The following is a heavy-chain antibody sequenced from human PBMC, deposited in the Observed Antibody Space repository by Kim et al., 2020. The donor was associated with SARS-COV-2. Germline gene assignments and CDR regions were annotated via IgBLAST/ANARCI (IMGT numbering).Heavy chain of an antibody. Sequence: YIPSLKNRVTISVDTSKDQFSLRLSSVTAADTAVYYCARSYGRYYNWFDPWGQGTLVTVSS. D-gene: IGHD2-15*01. J-gene: IGHJ5*01. CDR3: ARSYGRYYNWFDP. V-gene: IGHV4-4*09.